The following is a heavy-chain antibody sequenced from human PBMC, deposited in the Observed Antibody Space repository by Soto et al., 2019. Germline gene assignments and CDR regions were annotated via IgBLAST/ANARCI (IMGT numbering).Heavy chain of an antibody. J-gene: IGHJ4*02. Sequence: ESGGGVVQPGKSLTLSCEASGFNFNTYGMHWVRQAPGKGLEWVAVIWYDGSSQSYVDSVKGRFTISRDNSKNTVSLQMNSLRAEDTAVYYCARDKFPRTSPGYYLDYWGQGTLVTVSS. CDR3: ARDKFPRTSPGYYLDY. V-gene: IGHV3-33*01. CDR2: IWYDGSSQ. D-gene: IGHD3-9*01. CDR1: GFNFNTYG.